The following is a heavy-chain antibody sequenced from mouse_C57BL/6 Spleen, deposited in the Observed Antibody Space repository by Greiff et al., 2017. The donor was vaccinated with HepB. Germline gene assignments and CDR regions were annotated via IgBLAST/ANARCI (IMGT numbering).Heavy chain of an antibody. CDR2: IHPNSGST. V-gene: IGHV1-64*01. D-gene: IGHD3-2*02. Sequence: QVQLQQPGAELVKPGASVKLSCKASGYTFTSYWMHWVKQRPGQGLEWIGMIHPNSGSTNYNEKFKSKATLTVDKSSSTAYMQLSSLTSEDSAVYYGARESDSSGLAYWGQGTLVTVSA. CDR3: ARESDSSGLAY. CDR1: GYTFTSYW. J-gene: IGHJ3*01.